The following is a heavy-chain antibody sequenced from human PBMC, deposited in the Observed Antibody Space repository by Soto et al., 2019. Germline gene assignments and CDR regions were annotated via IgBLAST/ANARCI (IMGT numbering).Heavy chain of an antibody. J-gene: IGHJ4*02. Sequence: QVHLQQWGAGLLKPSETLSLSCTVSGASFSEYYWSWCRHPPGKGLEWIGETNHRGVTHYNRSLKSRVTISVETSKNQFSLRLSSVTAADTGVYYCARFGRMGVDHWGQGTLVIVSS. CDR2: TNHRGVT. CDR3: ARFGRMGVDH. V-gene: IGHV4-34*01. D-gene: IGHD3-16*01. CDR1: GASFSEYY.